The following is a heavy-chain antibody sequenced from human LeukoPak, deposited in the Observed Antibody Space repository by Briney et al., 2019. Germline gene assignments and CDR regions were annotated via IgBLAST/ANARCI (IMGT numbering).Heavy chain of an antibody. V-gene: IGHV3-30-3*01. CDR1: GFTFRSYV. D-gene: IGHD3-10*01. CDR3: AREGYYGSGSPPSLYFDY. CDR2: TSSDLNVK. Sequence: GGSLRLSCAASGFTFRSYVIHWVRQAPGKGLEWVAVTSSDLNVKLYADSVKGRFTISRDNSRSTLYLQMNSLRPEDAAIYYCAREGYYGSGSPPSLYFDYWGQGTLVTVSS. J-gene: IGHJ4*02.